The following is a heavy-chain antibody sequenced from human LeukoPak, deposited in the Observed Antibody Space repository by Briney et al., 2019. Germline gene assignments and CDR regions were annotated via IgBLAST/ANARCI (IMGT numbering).Heavy chain of an antibody. CDR1: GYTFTSYG. CDR3: ARVRLGWLQSHYFDY. J-gene: IGHJ4*02. Sequence: GASVKVSCKASGYTFTSYGISWVRQAPGQGLECMGWISAYNGDTNYAQKLQGRVTMTTDTSTSTAYMELRSLRSDDTAVYYCARVRLGWLQSHYFDYWGQGTLVTVSS. D-gene: IGHD5-24*01. V-gene: IGHV1-18*01. CDR2: ISAYNGDT.